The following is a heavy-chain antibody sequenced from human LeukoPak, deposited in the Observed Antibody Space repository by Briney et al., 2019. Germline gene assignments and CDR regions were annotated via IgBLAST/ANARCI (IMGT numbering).Heavy chain of an antibody. CDR2: ISAYSGNT. J-gene: IGHJ6*03. Sequence: ASVKVSCKASGYTFTSYGISWVRQAPGQGLEWMGWISAYSGNTNYAQKLQGRVTMTTHTSTSTAHMELRSLRSDDTAVYYCARDLAAAGLYHYYYYMDVWGKGTTVTVSS. CDR1: GYTFTSYG. D-gene: IGHD6-13*01. V-gene: IGHV1-18*01. CDR3: ARDLAAAGLYHYYYYMDV.